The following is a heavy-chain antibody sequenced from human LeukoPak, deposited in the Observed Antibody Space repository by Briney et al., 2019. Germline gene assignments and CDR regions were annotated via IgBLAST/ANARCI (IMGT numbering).Heavy chain of an antibody. CDR2: IYHSGST. CDR3: ARHCILELPTFDY. Sequence: SETLSLTCAVSGGSISSSNWWSWVRQPPGKGLEWIGEIYHSGSTNYNPSLKSRVTISVDKSKNQFSLKLSSVTAADTAVYYCARHCILELPTFDYWGQGTLVTVSS. CDR1: GGSISSSNW. V-gene: IGHV4-4*02. J-gene: IGHJ4*02. D-gene: IGHD1-7*01.